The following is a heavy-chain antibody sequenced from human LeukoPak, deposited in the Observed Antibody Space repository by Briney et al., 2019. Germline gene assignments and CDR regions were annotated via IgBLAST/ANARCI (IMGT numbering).Heavy chain of an antibody. D-gene: IGHD1-26*01. Sequence: GGSLRLSCVASGFTLSSYNMKWVRQAPGKRLEWVSSISWRSSDIEYADSVKGRFTISRDIDRKSLYLQMNSLRVEDTAVYYCPRGSEWDLLGSCDYWGQGTLVTVSS. J-gene: IGHJ4*02. CDR2: ISWRSSDI. V-gene: IGHV3-21*01. CDR1: GFTLSSYN. CDR3: PRGSEWDLLGSCDY.